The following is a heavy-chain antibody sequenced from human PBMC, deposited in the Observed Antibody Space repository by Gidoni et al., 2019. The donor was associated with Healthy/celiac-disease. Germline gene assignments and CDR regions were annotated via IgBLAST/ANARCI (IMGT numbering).Heavy chain of an antibody. CDR3: AKDGSTSYYDSSGYSGRFDP. V-gene: IGHV3-9*01. CDR1: GFPFDDYA. Sequence: EVQLVESGGGLVQPGRSLRLSCAASGFPFDDYAMHWVRQAPGKGLGWVSGISWNSGSIGYADSVKGRFTISRDNAKNSLYLQMNSLRAEDTALYYCAKDGSTSYYDSSGYSGRFDPWGQGTLVTVSS. CDR2: ISWNSGSI. J-gene: IGHJ5*02. D-gene: IGHD3-22*01.